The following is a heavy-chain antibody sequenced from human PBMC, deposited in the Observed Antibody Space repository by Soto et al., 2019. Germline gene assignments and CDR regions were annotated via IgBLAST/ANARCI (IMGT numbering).Heavy chain of an antibody. CDR1: GGTFNTYA. V-gene: IGHV1-69*19. D-gene: IGHD3-10*01. Sequence: QVQLVQSGAEMKKPGSSVKVSCQSSGGTFNTYAMNWVRQAPGQGPEWMGDISPMFGAANYAPKFQGRVTFTADESTGTSYMQLSSLMSEDTALYFCAREVQVHTPAFVYWGQGTLVTVSS. J-gene: IGHJ4*02. CDR2: ISPMFGAA. CDR3: AREVQVHTPAFVY.